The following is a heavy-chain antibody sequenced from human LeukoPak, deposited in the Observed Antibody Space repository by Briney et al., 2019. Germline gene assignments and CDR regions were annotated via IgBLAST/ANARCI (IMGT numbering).Heavy chain of an antibody. CDR2: RKQEGSAR. D-gene: IGHD6-13*01. CDR1: GFSFSSYW. V-gene: IGHV3-7*01. CDR3: ARDPGIAAAGTVGYFDS. Sequence: GGSLRLSCVASGFSFSSYWMRWLRQTTGKGLEWVANRKQEGSARYYVGSVTGRFTISRDNAMNSLYLQMNSLRVEDTAVYYCARDPGIAAAGTVGYFDSWGQGIMVTVSS. J-gene: IGHJ4*02.